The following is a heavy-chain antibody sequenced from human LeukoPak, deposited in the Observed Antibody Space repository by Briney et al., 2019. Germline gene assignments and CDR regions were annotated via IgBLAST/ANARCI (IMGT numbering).Heavy chain of an antibody. CDR2: ISAYNGNT. D-gene: IGHD5-18*01. Sequence: GASVKVSCKASGYTFRSYAMHWVRQAPGQGLEWMGWISAYNGNTNYAQKLQGRVTMTTDTSTSTAYMELRSLRSDDTAVYYCARELDTGYYFDYWGQGTLVTVSS. CDR1: GYTFRSYA. J-gene: IGHJ4*02. V-gene: IGHV1-18*01. CDR3: ARELDTGYYFDY.